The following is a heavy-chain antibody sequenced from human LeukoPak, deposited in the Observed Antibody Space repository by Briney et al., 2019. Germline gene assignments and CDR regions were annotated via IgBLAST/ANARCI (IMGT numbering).Heavy chain of an antibody. V-gene: IGHV3-53*01. D-gene: IGHD3-22*01. Sequence: GGSLRLSCAASGFTVSTNYMTWVRQAPGKGLEWVSVIYSGGSTYYADPVRGRFTISGDNSKNTLYLQMNSLRAEDTAVYYCTRVLVVDSSGYYGYYFDYWGQGTLVTVSS. J-gene: IGHJ4*02. CDR1: GFTVSTNY. CDR3: TRVLVVDSSGYYGYYFDY. CDR2: IYSGGST.